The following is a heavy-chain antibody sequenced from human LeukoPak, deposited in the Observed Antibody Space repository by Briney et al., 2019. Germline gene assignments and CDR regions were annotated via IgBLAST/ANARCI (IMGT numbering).Heavy chain of an antibody. J-gene: IGHJ4*02. CDR3: ARGDDYFDY. V-gene: IGHV4-34*01. CDR2: INHSGST. CDR1: GGSFSGYN. Sequence: SETLSLTCAVYGGSFSGYNWGWIRQPPGKGLEWIGEINHSGSTNYNPSLKSRATISVDTSKNQFSLKLSSVTAADTAVYYCARGDDYFDYWGQGTLVTVSS.